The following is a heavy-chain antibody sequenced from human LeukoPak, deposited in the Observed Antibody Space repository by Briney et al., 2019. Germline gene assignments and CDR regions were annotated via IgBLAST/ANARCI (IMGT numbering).Heavy chain of an antibody. CDR2: FDPEDGET. Sequence: ASVKVSCKVSGYTLTELSMHWVRQAPGKGLEWMGGFDPEDGETIYAQKFQGRVTMTEDTSTDTAYMELSSLRSEDTAVYYCATDRRQWGGIGSKAFDIWGQGTMVTVSS. CDR1: GYTLTELS. CDR3: ATDRRQWGGIGSKAFDI. D-gene: IGHD6-19*01. V-gene: IGHV1-24*01. J-gene: IGHJ3*02.